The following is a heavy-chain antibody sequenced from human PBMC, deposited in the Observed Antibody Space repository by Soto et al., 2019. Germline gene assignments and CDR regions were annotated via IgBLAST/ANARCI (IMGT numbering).Heavy chain of an antibody. J-gene: IGHJ3*02. Sequence: ASVKVSCKASGYTFTSYYMHWVRQAPGQGLEWMGIINPSGGSTSYAQKFQGRVTMTRDTSTSTVYMELSSLRSEDTAVYYCARDYYDSSGYYSLGPTYDAFDIWGQETMVTVSS. CDR3: ARDYYDSSGYYSLGPTYDAFDI. D-gene: IGHD3-22*01. V-gene: IGHV1-46*01. CDR1: GYTFTSYY. CDR2: INPSGGST.